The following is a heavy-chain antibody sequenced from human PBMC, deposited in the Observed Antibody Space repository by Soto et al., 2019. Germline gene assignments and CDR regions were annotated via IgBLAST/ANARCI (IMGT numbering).Heavy chain of an antibody. D-gene: IGHD7-27*01. CDR1: GFTFSSYW. CDR3: GSSNWGSRVAR. J-gene: IGHJ4*02. CDR2: INGDGSIT. Sequence: GGSLRLSCVASGFTFSSYWMHWVRQAPGKGLVWVSRINGDGSITRYADSVKGRFTISRDNTKNTLYVQMSSLRAEDTAVYYCGSSNWGSRVARWGQGALVTVSS. V-gene: IGHV3-74*01.